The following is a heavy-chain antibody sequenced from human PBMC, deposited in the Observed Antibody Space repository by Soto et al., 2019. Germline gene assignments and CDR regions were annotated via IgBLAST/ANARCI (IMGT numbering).Heavy chain of an antibody. Sequence: SLTCAVYGGSFSGYYWSWIRQPPGKGLAWIGEINHSGSTNYNPSLKSRVTISVDTSKNQFSLKLSSVTAADTAVYYCARGYCSSTSCYPDFTDGGDPWGQGTLVTVS. CDR2: INHSGST. V-gene: IGHV4-34*01. D-gene: IGHD2-2*01. CDR1: GGSFSGYY. CDR3: ARGYCSSTSCYPDFTDGGDP. J-gene: IGHJ5*02.